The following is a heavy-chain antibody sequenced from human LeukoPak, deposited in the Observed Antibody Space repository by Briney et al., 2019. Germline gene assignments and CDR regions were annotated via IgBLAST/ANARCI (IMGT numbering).Heavy chain of an antibody. CDR3: ARGLFRAAAGLNPNFDY. D-gene: IGHD6-13*01. V-gene: IGHV1-2*02. J-gene: IGHJ4*02. CDR1: GYTFTGYY. CDR2: INPNSGGT. Sequence: GASVKVSCKASGYTFTGYYMHWVRQAPGQGLEWMGWINPNSGGTNYARKFQGRVTMTRDTSISTAYMELSRLRSDDTAVYYCARGLFRAAAGLNPNFDYWGQGTLVTVPS.